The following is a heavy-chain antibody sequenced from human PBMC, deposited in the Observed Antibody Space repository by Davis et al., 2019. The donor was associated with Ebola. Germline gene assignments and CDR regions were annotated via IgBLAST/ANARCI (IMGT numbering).Heavy chain of an antibody. D-gene: IGHD3-9*01. CDR2: IIPIFDTP. CDR3: ARDFDGGNYYFDY. J-gene: IGHJ4*02. CDR1: GGSFSSRP. Sequence: SVKVSCKTSGGSFSSRPISWVRQAPRQGLEWMGGIIPIFDTPHYAQKFQGRITVTADASTSTAYMELSSLRSEDTATYFCARDFDGGNYYFDYWGPGTPATVSS. V-gene: IGHV1-69*13.